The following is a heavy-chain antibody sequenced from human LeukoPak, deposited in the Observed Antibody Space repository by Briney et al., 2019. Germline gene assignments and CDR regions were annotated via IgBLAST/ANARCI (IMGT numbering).Heavy chain of an antibody. J-gene: IGHJ4*02. CDR3: ARDHIVGAEY. CDR1: GGTFSCYA. D-gene: IGHD1-26*01. Sequence: GASVKVSCKASGGTFSCYAISWVRQAPGQGLEWMGRIIPILGIANYAQKFQGRVTITADKSTSTAYMELSSLRSEDTAVYYCARDHIVGAEYWGQGTLVTVSS. CDR2: IIPILGIA. V-gene: IGHV1-69*04.